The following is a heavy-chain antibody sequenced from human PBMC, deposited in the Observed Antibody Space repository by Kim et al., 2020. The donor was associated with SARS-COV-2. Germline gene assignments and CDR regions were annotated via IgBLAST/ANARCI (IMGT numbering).Heavy chain of an antibody. Sequence: GSTSYAQTSQARVTMTRDTSTSTVYMELSSLRSGDTAVYYCARVGRGFDYWGQGTLVTVSS. V-gene: IGHV1-46*01. J-gene: IGHJ4*02. D-gene: IGHD1-26*01. CDR3: ARVGRGFDY. CDR2: GST.